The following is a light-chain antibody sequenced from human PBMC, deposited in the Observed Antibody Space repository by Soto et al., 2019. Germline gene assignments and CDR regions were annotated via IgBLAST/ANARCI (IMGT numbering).Light chain of an antibody. J-gene: IGKJ5*01. CDR2: GAS. CDR3: QQYGSSPSIT. V-gene: IGKV3-20*01. CDR1: QSVSSSC. Sequence: EILLTQSPGTLSLSPGERATLSCWASQSVSSSCLAWYQQKPGQAPRLLIYGASSRATGIPDRFSGSGSGTDFTLTISRLEPEDFAVYYCQQYGSSPSITFGQGTRLEIK.